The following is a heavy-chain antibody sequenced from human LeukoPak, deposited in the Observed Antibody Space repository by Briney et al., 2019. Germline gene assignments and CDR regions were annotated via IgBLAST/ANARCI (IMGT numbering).Heavy chain of an antibody. CDR2: TYYRSKWYN. J-gene: IGHJ3*02. CDR1: GDSVSSTSVA. D-gene: IGHD2-15*01. Sequence: SQTLSRTCAISGDSVSSTSVAWNWIRQSPSRGLEWLGRTYYRSKWYNDCAVSVKSRITINPDTSKNQFSLQLNSVTPEDTAVYYCARKVVGGDFDIWGQGTMVTVSS. V-gene: IGHV6-1*01. CDR3: ARKVVGGDFDI.